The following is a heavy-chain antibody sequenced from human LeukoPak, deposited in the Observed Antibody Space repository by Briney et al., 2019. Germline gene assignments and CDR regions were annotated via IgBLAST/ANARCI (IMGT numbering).Heavy chain of an antibody. D-gene: IGHD5-18*01. CDR3: AKLKYSYGLIHPFDY. Sequence: ASVKVSCKVSGYTLTELSMHWVRQAPGKGLEWMGGFDPEDGETIYAQKFQGRVTMTEDTSTDTAYMELSSLRAEDTAVYYCAKLKYSYGLIHPFDYWGQGTLVTVSS. CDR1: GYTLTELS. J-gene: IGHJ4*02. V-gene: IGHV1-24*01. CDR2: FDPEDGET.